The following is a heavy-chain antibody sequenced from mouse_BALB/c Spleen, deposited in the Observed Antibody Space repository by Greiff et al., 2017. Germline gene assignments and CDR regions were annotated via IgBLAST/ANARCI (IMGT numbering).Heavy chain of an antibody. V-gene: IGHV3-2*02. J-gene: IGHJ1*01. CDR2: ISYSGST. CDR3: ARGKLKWYFDV. CDR1: GYSITSDYA. D-gene: IGHD4-1*01. Sequence: VQLKESGPGLVKPSQSLSLTCTVTGYSITSDYAWNWIRQFPGNKLEWMGYISYSGSTSYNPSLKSRISITRDTSKNQFFLQLNSVTTEDTATYYCARGKLKWYFDVWGAGTTVTVSS.